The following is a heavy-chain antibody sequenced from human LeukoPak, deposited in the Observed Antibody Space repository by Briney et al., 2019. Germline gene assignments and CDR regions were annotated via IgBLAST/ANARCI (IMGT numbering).Heavy chain of an antibody. Sequence: SETLSLTCTVSGGSISSYYWSWIRQPPGKGLEWIGYIYYSGSTNYNPSLKSRVTTSVDTSKNQFSLKLSSVTAADTAVYYCARGAVPYSYFDYWGQGTLVTVSS. CDR1: GGSISSYY. V-gene: IGHV4-59*01. D-gene: IGHD4-11*01. J-gene: IGHJ4*02. CDR3: ARGAVPYSYFDY. CDR2: IYYSGST.